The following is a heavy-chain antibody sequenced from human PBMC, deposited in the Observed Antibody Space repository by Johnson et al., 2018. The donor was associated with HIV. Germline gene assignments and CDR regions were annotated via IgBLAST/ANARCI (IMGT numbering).Heavy chain of an antibody. D-gene: IGHD4-17*01. CDR1: GFTFSSYA. Sequence: VQLVESGGGVVQPGRSLRLSCAASGFTFSSYAMHWVRQAAGKGLEWVSGINGDGGSTYYADSVKGRFTISRDNSKNSLYLQLNSLRSEDTAVYYCARDSDYGDYSPTDAFDIWGQGTMVTVSS. CDR3: ARDSDYGDYSPTDAFDI. V-gene: IGHV3-43*02. CDR2: INGDGGST. J-gene: IGHJ3*02.